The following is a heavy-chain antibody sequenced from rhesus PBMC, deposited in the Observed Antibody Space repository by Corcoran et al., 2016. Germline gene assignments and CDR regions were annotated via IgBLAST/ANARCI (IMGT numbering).Heavy chain of an antibody. J-gene: IGHJ4*01. V-gene: IGHV3-118*01. CDR2: IRSKYNNYET. Sequence: EVQLVESGGGLVQPGGSLRISCAASGFTFSSSAMHWVRQASGKGLEWVGRIRSKYNNYETGYAASVKGRFTIYRDDSKNTAYLQMNSLKTEDTAVYYCTGNPFDYWGQGVLVTVSS. D-gene: IGHD4-17*01. CDR3: TGNPFDY. CDR1: GFTFSSSA.